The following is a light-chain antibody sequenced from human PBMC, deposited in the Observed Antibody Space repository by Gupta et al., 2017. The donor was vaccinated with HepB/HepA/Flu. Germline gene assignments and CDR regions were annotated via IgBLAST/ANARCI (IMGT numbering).Light chain of an antibody. Sequence: EIVLTQSPATLSLSPGDRATLSCRASHSINSFLAWYQQRPGLAPRLLIYDASKRAADIPGRFTGSGSGTDFTLTISSLEPEDSAIYYCQQRNNWPRTFGRGTKVEIK. V-gene: IGKV3-11*01. J-gene: IGKJ4*01. CDR1: HSINSF. CDR2: DAS. CDR3: QQRNNWPRT.